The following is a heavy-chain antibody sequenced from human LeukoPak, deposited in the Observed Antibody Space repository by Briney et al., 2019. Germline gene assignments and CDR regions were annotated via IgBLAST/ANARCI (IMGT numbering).Heavy chain of an antibody. V-gene: IGHV4-4*02. J-gene: IGHJ4*02. Sequence: SGTLSLTCDVFGGSVSSSYWWSWVRQSPEKGLEWIGEIYQNGNTNYNPSLKSRVTVSIAKSKNQFSLNLSSVTAADTAVYFCARRDVWFGFFDYWGQGTLVTVSS. CDR1: GGSVSSSYW. CDR3: ARRDVWFGFFDY. D-gene: IGHD3-10*01. CDR2: IYQNGNT.